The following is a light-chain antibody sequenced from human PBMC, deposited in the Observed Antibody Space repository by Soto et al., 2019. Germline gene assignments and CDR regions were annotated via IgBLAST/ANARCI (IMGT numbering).Light chain of an antibody. CDR1: QSLSSN. CDR2: DAI. V-gene: IGKV3-15*01. Sequence: EIVLTQSPGTLSLSPGERATLSCRASQSLSSNYLAWYQQKPGQTPRLLIYDAIIRAPDVPARFSGSWSGTGFTLTINSLQSEDFAVYYCQQYDAWPLTFGGGTKVDIK. J-gene: IGKJ4*01. CDR3: QQYDAWPLT.